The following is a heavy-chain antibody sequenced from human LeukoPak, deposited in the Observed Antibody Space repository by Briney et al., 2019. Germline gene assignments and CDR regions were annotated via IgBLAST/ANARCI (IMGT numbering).Heavy chain of an antibody. CDR2: IYYSGST. D-gene: IGHD3-10*01. J-gene: IGHJ4*02. CDR3: ASNLVGPLWFGELLYHATYFDY. V-gene: IGHV4-39*07. CDR1: GGSISSSNYY. Sequence: SETLSLTCTVSGGSISSSNYYWGWIRQPPGTGLEWIGCIYYSGSTYYNPSLKSRVTISVDTSKNQFSLKLSSVTAADTAVYYCASNLVGPLWFGELLYHATYFDYWGQGTLVTVSS.